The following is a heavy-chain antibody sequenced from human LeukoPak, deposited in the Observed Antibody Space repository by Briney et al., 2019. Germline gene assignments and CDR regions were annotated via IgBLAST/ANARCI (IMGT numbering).Heavy chain of an antibody. CDR2: FDPQDGET. J-gene: IGHJ6*02. V-gene: IGHV1-24*01. CDR3: ATVPRRPRYYYFGMDV. CDR1: GYTLTEAP. Sequence: ASVTVSCTVSGYTLTEAPIHWVRQAPGKGLEWMGGFDPQDGETIYAQKLQGRVTMTEDTSTNTAYMELSSLRSEDTAVYYCATVPRRPRYYYFGMDVWGQGTTVTVSS.